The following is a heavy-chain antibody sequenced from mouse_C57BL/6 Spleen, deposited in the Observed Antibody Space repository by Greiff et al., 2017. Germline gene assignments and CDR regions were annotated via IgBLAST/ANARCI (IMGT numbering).Heavy chain of an antibody. J-gene: IGHJ2*01. CDR2: INPNNGGT. D-gene: IGHD1-1*01. CDR3: ARERYYGSKGY. V-gene: IGHV1-22*01. CDR1: GYTFTDYN. Sequence: EVQLQQSGPELVKPGASVKMSCKASGYTFTDYNMHWVKQSHGKSLEWIGYINPNNGGTSYNQKFKGKATLTVNKSPSTAYMELRSLTSEDSAVYYCARERYYGSKGYWGQGTTLTVSS.